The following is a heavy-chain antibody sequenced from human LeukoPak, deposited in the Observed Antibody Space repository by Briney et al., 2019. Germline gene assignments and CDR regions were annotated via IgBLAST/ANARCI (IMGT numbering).Heavy chain of an antibody. V-gene: IGHV4-59*01. Sequence: SETLSLTCTVSGGSISSYYWSWIRQPPGKGLEWIGYIYYSGSTNYNPSLKSRVTISVDTSKNQFSLKPSSVTAADTAVYYCAREGAAGTIPGAFDIWGQGTMVTDSS. CDR3: AREGAAGTIPGAFDI. J-gene: IGHJ3*02. CDR2: IYYSGST. CDR1: GGSISSYY. D-gene: IGHD6-13*01.